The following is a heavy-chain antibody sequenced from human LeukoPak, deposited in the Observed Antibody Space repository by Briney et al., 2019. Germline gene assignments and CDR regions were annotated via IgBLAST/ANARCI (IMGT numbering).Heavy chain of an antibody. V-gene: IGHV1-18*01. CDR1: GGTFSSYG. J-gene: IGHJ4*02. D-gene: IGHD1-26*01. CDR2: ISAYNGNT. Sequence: ASVKVSCKASGGTFSSYGISWVRQAPGQGLEWMGWISAYNGNTNYAQKLQGRVTMTTDTSTSTAYMELRSLRSDDTAVYYCARFGLYSGSYWAFDYWGQGTLVTVSS. CDR3: ARFGLYSGSYWAFDY.